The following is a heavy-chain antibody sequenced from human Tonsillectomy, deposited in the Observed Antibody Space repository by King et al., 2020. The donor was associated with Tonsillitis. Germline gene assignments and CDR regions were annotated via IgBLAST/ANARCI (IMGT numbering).Heavy chain of an antibody. CDR3: ARGDGGLDY. V-gene: IGHV3-7*03. CDR1: GFTFSAYW. CDR2: IKQDGSEK. J-gene: IGHJ4*02. Sequence: VQLVESGGGLVQPGGSLRLACAASGFTFSAYWMTWVRQAPGKGLEWVATIKQDGSEKYYVDSVKGRFTISRDNAKNSLYLQMNSLRAEDTAVYYCARGDGGLDYWGQGTLVTVSS. D-gene: IGHD3-22*01.